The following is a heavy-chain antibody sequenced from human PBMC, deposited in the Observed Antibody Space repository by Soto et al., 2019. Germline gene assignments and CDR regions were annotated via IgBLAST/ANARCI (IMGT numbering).Heavy chain of an antibody. J-gene: IGHJ4*02. D-gene: IGHD3-3*01. V-gene: IGHV1-24*01. CDR2: FDPEDGET. CDR1: GYTLTELS. Sequence: ASVKVSCKVSGYTLTELSMHWVRQAPGKGLEWMGGFDPEDGETIYAQKFQGRVTMTEDTSTDTAYMELSSLRSEDTAVYYCATSYYDFWSGPSMGPFDYWGQGTLVTVSS. CDR3: ATSYYDFWSGPSMGPFDY.